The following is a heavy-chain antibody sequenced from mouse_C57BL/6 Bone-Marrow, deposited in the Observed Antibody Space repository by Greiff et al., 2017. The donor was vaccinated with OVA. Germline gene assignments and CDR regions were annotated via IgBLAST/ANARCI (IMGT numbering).Heavy chain of an antibody. Sequence: VQLQQPGAELVKPGASVKLSCKASGYTFTSYWMQWVKQRPGQGLEWIGEIDPSDSYTNYNQKFKGKATLTVDTSSSTAYMQLSSLTSEDSAVYYCASHYGSSSYYFDYWGQGTTLTVSS. D-gene: IGHD1-1*01. V-gene: IGHV1-50*01. CDR2: IDPSDSYT. J-gene: IGHJ2*01. CDR1: GYTFTSYW. CDR3: ASHYGSSSYYFDY.